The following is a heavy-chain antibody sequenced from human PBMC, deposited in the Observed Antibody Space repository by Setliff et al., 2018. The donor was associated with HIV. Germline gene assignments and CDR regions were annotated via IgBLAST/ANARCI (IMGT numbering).Heavy chain of an antibody. CDR1: GFTFTRSA. V-gene: IGHV1-58*02. Sequence: SVKVSCKASGFTFTRSAMQWVRQARGRRLEWIGWIVVGSGNTNYAQKFEERVNITRDMSTSTSYMELTNLRSDDTAVHYCAARPGVDSNGYYDYYYMDVWGKGTTVTVSS. D-gene: IGHD3-22*01. J-gene: IGHJ6*03. CDR2: IVVGSGNT. CDR3: AARPGVDSNGYYDYYYMDV.